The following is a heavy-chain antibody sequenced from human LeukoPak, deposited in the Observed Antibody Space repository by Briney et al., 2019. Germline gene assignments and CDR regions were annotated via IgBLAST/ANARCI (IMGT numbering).Heavy chain of an antibody. J-gene: IGHJ6*03. V-gene: IGHV4-59*01. Sequence: PSETLSLTCTVSGGSISSDYWSWIRQPPGTGLEWIGYIYYSGSTNYNPSLKSRVTISVATSKNQFSLKLSSVTAADTAVYYCARGWYYMDVWGKGTTVTVSS. CDR1: GGSISSDY. CDR3: ARGWYYMDV. CDR2: IYYSGST.